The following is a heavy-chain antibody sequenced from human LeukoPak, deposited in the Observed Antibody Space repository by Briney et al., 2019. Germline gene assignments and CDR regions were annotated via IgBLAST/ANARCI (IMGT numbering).Heavy chain of an antibody. CDR2: ISYDGSNK. Sequence: QSGRSLRLSCAASGFTFSSYAMHWVRQAPGKGLEWVAVISYDGSNKYYADSVKCRFTISRDNSKNTLYLQMNSLRAEDTAVYYCARVWTTGLYDYWGQGTLVTVSS. CDR3: ARVWTTGLYDY. V-gene: IGHV3-30-3*01. D-gene: IGHD4-17*01. J-gene: IGHJ4*02. CDR1: GFTFSSYA.